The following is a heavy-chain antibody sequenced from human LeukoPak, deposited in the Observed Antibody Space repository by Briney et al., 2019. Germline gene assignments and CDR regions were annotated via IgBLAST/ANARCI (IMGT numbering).Heavy chain of an antibody. J-gene: IGHJ4*02. D-gene: IGHD3-22*01. CDR1: GFTFSSYA. Sequence: GGSLRLSCAASGFTFSSYAMSWVRQAPGKGLEWVSAISGRGGSTYYADSVKGRFTISRDNSKNTLYLQMNSLRAEDTAVYYCAKCSGYYSACPGYWGQGTLVTVSS. CDR3: AKCSGYYSACPGY. V-gene: IGHV3-23*01. CDR2: ISGRGGST.